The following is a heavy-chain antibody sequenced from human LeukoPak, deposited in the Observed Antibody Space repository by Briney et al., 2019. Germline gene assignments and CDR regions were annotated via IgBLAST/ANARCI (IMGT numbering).Heavy chain of an antibody. CDR3: ARAPITSPFYFDY. D-gene: IGHD2-2*01. CDR1: GFAFDEQV. V-gene: IGHV3-20*04. Sequence: GGSLRLSCTASGFAFDEQVMSWVRQVPGKGLEWVSGINWSGGSTGYADPLRGRFTISRDNAKNSLYLQMDSLRAEDTALYYCARAPITSPFYFDYWGQGTLVTVSS. J-gene: IGHJ4*02. CDR2: INWSGGST.